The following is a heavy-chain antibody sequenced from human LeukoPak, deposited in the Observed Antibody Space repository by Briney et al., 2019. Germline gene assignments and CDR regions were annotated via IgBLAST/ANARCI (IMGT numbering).Heavy chain of an antibody. CDR1: GFTFSSYG. Sequence: GSLILSCAASGFTFSSYGMHWVRPAPGKGLEWVAVISYDGSNKYYADSVKGRFTISRDNSKNTLYLQKNILRDEDTAVYYCAKDHYYDSSGCPDYWGQGTLVTVSS. CDR3: AKDHYYDSSGCPDY. J-gene: IGHJ4*02. V-gene: IGHV3-30*18. CDR2: ISYDGSNK. D-gene: IGHD3-22*01.